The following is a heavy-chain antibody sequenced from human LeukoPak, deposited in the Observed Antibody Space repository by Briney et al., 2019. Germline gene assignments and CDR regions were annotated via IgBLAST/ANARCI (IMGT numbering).Heavy chain of an antibody. CDR1: GASISSYY. V-gene: IGHV4-59*12. J-gene: IGHJ4*02. Sequence: SETLSHTCTVSGASISSYYWNWIRQPPGKGLEWIGYIYYSGNTNYNPSLKSRVTMSVDTSENQFSLKLISVTAADTAVYYCARDVTGGSYFDYWGQGTLVTVSS. CDR2: IYYSGNT. D-gene: IGHD1-26*01. CDR3: ARDVTGGSYFDY.